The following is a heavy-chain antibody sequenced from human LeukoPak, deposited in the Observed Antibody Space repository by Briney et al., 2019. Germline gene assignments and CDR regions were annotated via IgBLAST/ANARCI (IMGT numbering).Heavy chain of an antibody. CDR3: AKSHYYGSGSYDY. CDR1: GFTFSSYA. V-gene: IGHV3-23*01. Sequence: GGSLRLSCAASGFTFSSYAMSWVRQAPGKGLEWVSTISASGSSTYYADSVKGRFTLSRDNSKNTLYLQMNSLRAGDTAVYYCAKSHYYGSGSYDYWGQGTLITVSS. J-gene: IGHJ4*02. D-gene: IGHD3-10*01. CDR2: ISASGSST.